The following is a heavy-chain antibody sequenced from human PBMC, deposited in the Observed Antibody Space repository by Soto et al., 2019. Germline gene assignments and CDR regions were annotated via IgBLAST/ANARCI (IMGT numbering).Heavy chain of an antibody. J-gene: IGHJ4*02. V-gene: IGHV1-2*02. CDR2: INPDSGGT. CDR1: GYTFSGYF. D-gene: IGHD5-18*01. Sequence: QVQLVQSGAEVKKPGASVKVSCKPSGYTFSGYFIHWVRQAPGQGLEWMGWINPDSGGTNYAQKFLGRVTMTRDTSITTAYMELRRLRSDDTAVYYCARRGYSYAFDYWGQGALVTISS. CDR3: ARRGYSYAFDY.